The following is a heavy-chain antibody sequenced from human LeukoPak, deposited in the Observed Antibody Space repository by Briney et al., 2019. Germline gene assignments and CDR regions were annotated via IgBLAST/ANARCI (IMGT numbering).Heavy chain of an antibody. CDR2: INHSGSA. CDR1: GGSFSGYY. Sequence: SETLSLTCAVDGGSFSGYYWNWIRQPPGKGLEWIGEINHSGSANYNPSLKSRIAISVDTSKNQFSLRLSSVTAADTAVYYCASHSSAASGEGWFDPWGQGTLVTVSS. CDR3: ASHSSAASGEGWFDP. V-gene: IGHV4-34*01. J-gene: IGHJ5*02. D-gene: IGHD6-13*01.